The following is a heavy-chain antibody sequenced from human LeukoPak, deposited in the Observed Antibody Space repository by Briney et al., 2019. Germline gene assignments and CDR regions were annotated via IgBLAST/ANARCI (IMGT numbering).Heavy chain of an antibody. V-gene: IGHV1-2*02. Sequence: ASVKVSCKASGYTFTGYYMHWVRQAPGQGLEWMGWINPNSGGTNYAQKFQGRVTMTRDTSINTAYMELRSLRSDDTAVYYCAREPWFGNYYDSSGYQARDAFDIWGQGTMVTVSS. CDR1: GYTFTGYY. CDR3: AREPWFGNYYDSSGYQARDAFDI. D-gene: IGHD3-22*01. CDR2: INPNSGGT. J-gene: IGHJ3*02.